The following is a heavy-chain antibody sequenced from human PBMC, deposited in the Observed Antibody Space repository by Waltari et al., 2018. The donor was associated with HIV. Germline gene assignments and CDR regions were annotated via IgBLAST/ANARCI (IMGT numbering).Heavy chain of an antibody. D-gene: IGHD3-3*01. CDR2: IYYSGNT. Sequence: QVQLQESGPGLVKPSETLSLTCTVSGGSISSNYRSWIRHPPGQGLAWMGYIYYSGNTNYNPSLKSRVTISVDTSKNQFSLKLSSVTAADTAVYYCAREKVFWSGYYTGYDYYYGMDVWGQGTTVTVSS. CDR1: GGSISSNY. V-gene: IGHV4-59*01. CDR3: AREKVFWSGYYTGYDYYYGMDV. J-gene: IGHJ6*02.